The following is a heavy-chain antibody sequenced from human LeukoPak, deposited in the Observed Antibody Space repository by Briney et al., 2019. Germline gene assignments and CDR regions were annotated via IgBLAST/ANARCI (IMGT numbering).Heavy chain of an antibody. J-gene: IGHJ6*03. D-gene: IGHD3-10*01. CDR3: AKEVTMDV. V-gene: IGHV3-30*02. CDR1: GFTFSTFG. Sequence: PGGSLRLSCAASGFTFSTFGMHWVRQAPGKGLEWVAFIRYDGSNKYYADSVKGRFTISRDNSKNTLYLQMNTLRPEDTAVYYCAKEVTMDVWGKGTTVTVSS. CDR2: IRYDGSNK.